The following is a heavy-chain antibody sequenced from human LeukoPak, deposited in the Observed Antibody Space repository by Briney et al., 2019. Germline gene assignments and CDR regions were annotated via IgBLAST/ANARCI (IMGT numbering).Heavy chain of an antibody. J-gene: IGHJ5*02. CDR3: ASGRLRTPRNLNWFDP. D-gene: IGHD3-16*01. Sequence: PSETLSLTCTVSGGSISSSSYYWGWIRQPPGKGLEWIGSIYYSGSTYYNPSLKSRVTISVDTSKNQFSLKLSSVTAADTAVYYCASGRLRTPRNLNWFDPWGQGTLVTVSS. V-gene: IGHV4-39*01. CDR1: GGSISSSSYY. CDR2: IYYSGST.